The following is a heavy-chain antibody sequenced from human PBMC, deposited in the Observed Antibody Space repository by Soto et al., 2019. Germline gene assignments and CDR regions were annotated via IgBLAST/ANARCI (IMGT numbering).Heavy chain of an antibody. CDR3: ARVINVDGSWFFDY. D-gene: IGHD6-13*01. J-gene: IGHJ4*02. V-gene: IGHV3-11*05. CDR2: ISSSSSYT. Sequence: GGSLRLSCAASGFTFSDYYMSWIRQAPGKGLEWVSYISSSSSYTNYADSVKGRFTISRDNAKNSLYLQMNSLRAEDTAVYYCARVINVDGSWFFDYWGQGTLVTVSS. CDR1: GFTFSDYY.